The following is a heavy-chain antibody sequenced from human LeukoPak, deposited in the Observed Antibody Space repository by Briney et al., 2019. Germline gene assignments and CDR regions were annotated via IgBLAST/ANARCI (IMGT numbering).Heavy chain of an antibody. CDR3: ARLPGGAASPEFDY. Sequence: SETLSLTCTVSGGSISSYYWSWIRQPPGKGLEWIGYIYYSGSTKYNPSLKSRVTISVDTSKNQFSLKLSSVTAADTAVYYCARLPGGAASPEFDYWGQGTLVTVSS. CDR1: GGSISSYY. J-gene: IGHJ4*02. CDR2: IYYSGST. V-gene: IGHV4-59*01. D-gene: IGHD1-26*01.